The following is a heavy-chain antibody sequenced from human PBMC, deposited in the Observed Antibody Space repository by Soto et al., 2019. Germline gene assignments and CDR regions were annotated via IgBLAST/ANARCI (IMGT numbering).Heavy chain of an antibody. J-gene: IGHJ6*02. CDR2: IYPGDSDT. D-gene: IGHD6-13*01. Sequence: GESLKISCKGSGYSFTSYWIGWVRQMPGKGLEWMGIIYPGDSDTRYSPSFQGQVTISADKSISTAYLQWSSLKASDTAMYYCARTSSAGKYYYGMDVWGQGTTVTVSS. CDR3: ARTSSAGKYYYGMDV. CDR1: GYSFTSYW. V-gene: IGHV5-51*01.